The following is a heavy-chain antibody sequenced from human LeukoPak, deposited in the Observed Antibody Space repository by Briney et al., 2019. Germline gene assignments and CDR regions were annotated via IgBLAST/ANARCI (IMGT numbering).Heavy chain of an antibody. D-gene: IGHD4-17*01. CDR1: GFTFSDFY. Sequence: GGSLRLSCAASGFTFSDFYMSWIRQAPGKGLEWVANIKHDGSDSFYVDSVKGRFTISRDNSENSLYLQMHSLRVEDTAMYFCARDRRPTIYGGLDSWGQGTVVTVSS. J-gene: IGHJ4*02. V-gene: IGHV3-7*01. CDR3: ARDRRPTIYGGLDS. CDR2: IKHDGSDS.